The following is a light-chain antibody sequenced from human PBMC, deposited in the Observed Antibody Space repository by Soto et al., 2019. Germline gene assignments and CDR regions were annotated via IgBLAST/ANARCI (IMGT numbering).Light chain of an antibody. Sequence: QAVVTQEPSVTVSPGGTVTLTCGSSTGGVTSGHYPYWIQQKPGQAPRTLIFDTTNKHSWTPARFSGSLLGGKAALTLSGAQPEDEAEYYCLLSHGGLQRVFGGGTKVTVL. V-gene: IGLV7-46*01. CDR2: DTT. CDR1: TGGVTSGHY. J-gene: IGLJ3*02. CDR3: LLSHGGLQRV.